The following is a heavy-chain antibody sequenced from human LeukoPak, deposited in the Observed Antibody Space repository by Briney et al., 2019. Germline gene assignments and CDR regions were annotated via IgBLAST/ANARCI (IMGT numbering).Heavy chain of an antibody. CDR1: GYTFTGYY. CDR2: INPNSGGT. V-gene: IGHV1-2*02. Sequence: ASVKVSCKASGYTFTGYYMHWVRQTPGQELEWMGWINPNSGGTNYAQKFQGRVTMTRNTSISTAYMELSSLRSEDTAVYYCARGSRVAHFDYWGQGTLVTVSS. CDR3: ARGSRVAHFDY. J-gene: IGHJ4*02. D-gene: IGHD3-3*01.